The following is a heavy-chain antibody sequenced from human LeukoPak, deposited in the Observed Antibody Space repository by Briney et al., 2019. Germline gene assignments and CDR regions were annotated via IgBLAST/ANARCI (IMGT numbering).Heavy chain of an antibody. D-gene: IGHD2-2*01. CDR1: GYTFTSYG. CDR3: ARGGHCSSTSCYGAHAFDI. Sequence: GASVKVSCKASGYTFTSYGISWVRQAPGQGLEWMGWISAYNGNTNYAQKLQGRVTMTTDTSTSTAYMELRSLGSDDTAVYYCARGGHCSSTSCYGAHAFDIWGQGTMVTVSS. J-gene: IGHJ3*02. CDR2: ISAYNGNT. V-gene: IGHV1-18*01.